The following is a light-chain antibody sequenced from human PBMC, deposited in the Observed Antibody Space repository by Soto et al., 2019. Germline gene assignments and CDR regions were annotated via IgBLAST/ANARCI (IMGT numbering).Light chain of an antibody. J-gene: IGKJ1*01. V-gene: IGKV1-27*01. CDR2: AAS. CDR1: KGIYNY. Sequence: DIQMTQSPSSLSASVGDRVTITCRASKGIYNYLAWYQAKPGKVPKLLIYAASTLQSGVPSRFSGSGSGTDFTLTISSLQPEDVGTYYCQRYNNAPRAFGQGTKVDIK. CDR3: QRYNNAPRA.